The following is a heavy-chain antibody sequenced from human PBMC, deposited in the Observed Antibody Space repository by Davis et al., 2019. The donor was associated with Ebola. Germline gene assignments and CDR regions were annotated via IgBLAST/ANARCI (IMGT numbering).Heavy chain of an antibody. Sequence: AASVKVSCKASGYTFTSYDINWVRQATGQGLEWMGWMNPNSGNTGYAQKFQGRVTMTRNTSISTAYMELSSLRAEDTAVYYCAKDPGYCSGGSCFIYYYGMDVWGQGTTVTVSS. CDR3: AKDPGYCSGGSCFIYYYGMDV. D-gene: IGHD2-15*01. V-gene: IGHV1-8*01. CDR1: GYTFTSYD. J-gene: IGHJ6*02. CDR2: MNPNSGNT.